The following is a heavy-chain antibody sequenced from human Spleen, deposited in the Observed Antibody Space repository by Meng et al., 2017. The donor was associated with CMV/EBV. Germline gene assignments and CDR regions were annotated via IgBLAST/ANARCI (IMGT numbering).Heavy chain of an antibody. V-gene: IGHV3-30-3*01. Sequence: LKISCAASGFTFSSYAMHWVRQAPGKGLEWVAVISYDGSNIKYADSVKGRFTISRDTSKDTLYLQMNSLRTDDTAVYYCARDVRAVAMMCMATWGQGTTVTVSS. CDR1: GFTFSSYA. CDR3: ARDVRAVAMMCMAT. CDR2: ISYDGSNI. D-gene: IGHD6-19*01. J-gene: IGHJ6*02.